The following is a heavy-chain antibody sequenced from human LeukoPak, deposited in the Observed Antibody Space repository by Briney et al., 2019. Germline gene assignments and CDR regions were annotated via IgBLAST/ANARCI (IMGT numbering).Heavy chain of an antibody. CDR1: GGTFSSYA. CDR2: IIPIFGTA. CDR3: ARDLGRATRPYYYYGMDV. J-gene: IGHJ6*02. Sequence: ASVKVSCKASGGTFSSYAISWVRQAPGQGLEWMGGIIPIFGTANYAQKFQGRVTITADESTSTAYMELSSLRSEDTAVYYCARDLGRATRPYYYYGMDVWGQGTTVTVSS. D-gene: IGHD1-26*01. V-gene: IGHV1-69*13.